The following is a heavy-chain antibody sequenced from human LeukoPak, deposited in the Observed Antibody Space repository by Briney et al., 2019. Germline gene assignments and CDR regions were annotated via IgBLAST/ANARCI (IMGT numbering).Heavy chain of an antibody. CDR3: ARAAYCGGDCYLFDY. V-gene: IGHV4-59*08. J-gene: IGHJ4*02. CDR2: IYYRGNT. CDR1: GGSISTYY. Sequence: PSETLSLTCTVSGGSISTYYWSWIRQPPGKGLEWIGYIYYRGNTNYNPSLQSRVSISVDTSKNQFSLKLSSLTAADTAVYYCARAAYCGGDCYLFDYWGQGTLVTVFS. D-gene: IGHD2-21*02.